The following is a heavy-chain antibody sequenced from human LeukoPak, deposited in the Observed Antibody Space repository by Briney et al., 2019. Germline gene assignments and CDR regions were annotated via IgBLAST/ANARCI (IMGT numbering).Heavy chain of an antibody. J-gene: IGHJ4*02. CDR1: DFSFITYA. D-gene: IGHD3-22*01. V-gene: IGHV3-23*01. Sequence: PGGSLRLSCAASDFSFITYAMSWVRQAPGKGLEWVSTISGGGDATYYADSVKGRFTISRDNSKNTLYLQMNSLRAEDTAVYYCARSDDSSGYYSEGLDYWGQGTLVTVSS. CDR2: ISGGGDAT. CDR3: ARSDDSSGYYSEGLDY.